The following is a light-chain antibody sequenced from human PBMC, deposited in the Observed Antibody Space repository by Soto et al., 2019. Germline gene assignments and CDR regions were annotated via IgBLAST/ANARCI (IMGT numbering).Light chain of an antibody. Sequence: EIVLTQSPGTLSLSPGERATLSCRTSQSVNSNFLAWYQQKPGQAPRLLVYGSSTRAAGVPDRFSGSGSGTDFTLTISRLDPEDFAVYYCQQYGRSPLLYSFGQGTKLGVK. V-gene: IGKV3-20*01. CDR1: QSVNSNF. J-gene: IGKJ2*01. CDR2: GSS. CDR3: QQYGRSPLLYS.